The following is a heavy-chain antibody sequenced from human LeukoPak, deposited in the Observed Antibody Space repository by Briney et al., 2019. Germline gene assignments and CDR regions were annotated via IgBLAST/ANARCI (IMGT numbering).Heavy chain of an antibody. CDR3: ARFHYYGSGSYLRDNWFDP. V-gene: IGHV4-59*01. CDR2: IYYSGST. CDR1: GGSISSYY. Sequence: SETLSLTCTVSGGSISSYYWSWIRQPPGKGLEWIGYIYYSGSTNYNPSLKSRVTISVDTSKNQFSLKLSSVTAADTAVYYCARFHYYGSGSYLRDNWFDPRGQGTLVTVSS. D-gene: IGHD3-10*01. J-gene: IGHJ5*02.